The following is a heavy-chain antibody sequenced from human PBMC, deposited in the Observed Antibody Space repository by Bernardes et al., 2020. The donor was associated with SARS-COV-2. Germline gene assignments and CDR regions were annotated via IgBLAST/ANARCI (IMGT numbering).Heavy chain of an antibody. CDR3: ARDYYDSSTSDAFDT. V-gene: IGHV1-18*01. CDR1: GYTLTSYG. D-gene: IGHD3-22*01. Sequence: ASVKVSCKGSGYTLTSYGISWVRQAPGQGLEWMGWISAYNGNTNYAQKFQGRVTMTTDTSTSTGYMELRSLRSDDTAVYYCARDYYDSSTSDAFDTWGQGTMVTVSS. CDR2: ISAYNGNT. J-gene: IGHJ3*02.